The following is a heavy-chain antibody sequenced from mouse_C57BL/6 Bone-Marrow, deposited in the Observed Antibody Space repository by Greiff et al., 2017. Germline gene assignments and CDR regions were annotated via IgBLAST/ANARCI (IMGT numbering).Heavy chain of an antibody. V-gene: IGHV1-53*01. J-gene: IGHJ4*01. D-gene: IGHD1-1*01. CDR3: ARWEITTPEENAMDY. CDR1: GYTFTSYW. Sequence: QVQLQQPGTELVKPGASVKLSCKASGYTFTSYWMHWVKQRPGQGLEWIGNINPSNGGTNYNEKFKSKATLTVDKSSSTAYMQLSSLTSEDSAVYYCARWEITTPEENAMDYWGQGTSGTVSS. CDR2: INPSNGGT.